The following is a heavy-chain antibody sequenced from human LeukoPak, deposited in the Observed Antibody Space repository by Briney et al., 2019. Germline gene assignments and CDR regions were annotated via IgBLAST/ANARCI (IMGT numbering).Heavy chain of an antibody. CDR3: AREAMVRGVIAGMDV. Sequence: GGSPRLSCAASGFTVSSNYMSWVRQAPGKGLEWVSVIYSGGSTYYADSVKGRFTISRDNSKNTLYLQMNSLRAEDTAVYYCAREAMVRGVIAGMDVWGQGTTVTVSS. V-gene: IGHV3-53*01. D-gene: IGHD3-10*01. CDR1: GFTVSSNY. J-gene: IGHJ6*02. CDR2: IYSGGST.